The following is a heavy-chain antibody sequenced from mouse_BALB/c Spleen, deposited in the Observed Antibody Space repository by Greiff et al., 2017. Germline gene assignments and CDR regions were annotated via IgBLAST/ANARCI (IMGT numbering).Heavy chain of an antibody. CDR2: IYPSDSNT. Sequence: QVQLQQPGAELVRPGASVKLSCKASGYTFTSYWINWVKQRPGQGLEWIGNIYPSDSNTNYNQKFKDKATLTVDKSSSTAYMQLSSPTSEDAAVYYCRSARVLIAMDYWGQGTSVTVSS. CDR3: RSARVLIAMDY. J-gene: IGHJ4*01. V-gene: IGHV1-69*02. CDR1: GYTFTSYW.